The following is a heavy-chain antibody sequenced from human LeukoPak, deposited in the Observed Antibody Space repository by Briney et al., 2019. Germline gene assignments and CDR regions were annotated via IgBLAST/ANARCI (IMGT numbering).Heavy chain of an antibody. D-gene: IGHD3-10*01. CDR3: ARQSLGPSRSGSSNNWFDP. J-gene: IGHJ5*02. CDR2: IYYSGST. Sequence: SETLSLTCTVSGGSISSYYWSWIRQPPGKGLEWIGYIYYSGSTNYNPSLKSRVTISIDTPKNQSSLKLSSVTAADTAVYYCARQSLGPSRSGSSNNWFDPWGQGALVTVSS. V-gene: IGHV4-59*08. CDR1: GGSISSYY.